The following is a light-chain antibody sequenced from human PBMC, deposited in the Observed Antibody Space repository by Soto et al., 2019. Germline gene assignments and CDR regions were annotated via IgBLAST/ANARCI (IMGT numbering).Light chain of an antibody. J-gene: IGLJ3*02. CDR1: NSNIGSNS. CDR3: AAWDDRLSGPV. CDR2: SDK. V-gene: IGLV1-44*01. Sequence: QSVLTQTPSVPGTPGQRVTISCSGSNSNIGSNSVNWYQQFPGTAPKLLMYSDKERPSGVPDRFSASKSGTSASLAISGLQSEDEADYHCAAWDDRLSGPVFGGGTKLTVL.